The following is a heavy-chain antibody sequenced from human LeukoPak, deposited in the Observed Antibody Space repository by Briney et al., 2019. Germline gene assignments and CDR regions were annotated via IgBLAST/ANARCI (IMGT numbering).Heavy chain of an antibody. D-gene: IGHD3-10*01. V-gene: IGHV1-2*06. Sequence: ASVKVSCKASGYTFTGYYMHWVRQAPGQGLELMGRINPNSGGIHYPPKFQGRVTMTRDTSISTAYMELSRLRSDDTAVYYCARLLFGELDDYWGQGTLISVSS. CDR3: ARLLFGELDDY. CDR2: INPNSGGI. CDR1: GYTFTGYY. J-gene: IGHJ4*02.